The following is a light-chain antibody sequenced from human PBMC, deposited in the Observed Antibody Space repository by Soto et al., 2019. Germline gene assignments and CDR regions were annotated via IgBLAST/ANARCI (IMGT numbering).Light chain of an antibody. CDR3: QQYGSSGT. Sequence: EIVLTQSPGTLSLSPGDRATLSCRASHSINTSFLAWFQQKPGQAPRLLIYAASTRATGIPDRFSGSASGTDFTLTISRLEPEDFAVYYCQQYGSSGTFGQGTKVDIK. V-gene: IGKV3-20*01. J-gene: IGKJ1*01. CDR1: HSINTSF. CDR2: AAS.